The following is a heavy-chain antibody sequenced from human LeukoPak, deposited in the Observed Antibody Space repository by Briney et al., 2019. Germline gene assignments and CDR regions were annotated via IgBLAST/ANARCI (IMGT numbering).Heavy chain of an antibody. D-gene: IGHD3-9*01. J-gene: IGHJ4*02. CDR2: IYSGGDT. V-gene: IGHV3-53*01. CDR1: SFPVTDNY. CDR3: ARAILLTGSEYYFDS. Sequence: PGGSLRLSCAASSFPVTDNYMGWVRQAPGKGLEWVSLIYSGGDTYYADSVKGRFTISRDTSKNTVYLHMNSLRPDDTATYYCARAILLTGSEYYFDSWGQGTLVTVSS.